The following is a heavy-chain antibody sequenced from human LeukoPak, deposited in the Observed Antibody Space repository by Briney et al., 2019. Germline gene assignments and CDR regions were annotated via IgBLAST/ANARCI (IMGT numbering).Heavy chain of an antibody. V-gene: IGHV3-23*01. D-gene: IGHD3-10*01. CDR2: ISGSGGST. J-gene: IGHJ4*02. CDR1: GFTFSSYA. Sequence: PGGSLRLSCAASGFTFSSYAMSWVRQAPGKGLEWVSAISGSGGSTYYADSVKGRFTISRDNSKNTLYLQMNSLRAEDTAVYYCAKAGLNYYGSGSYSAFDYWGQGTLVTVSS. CDR3: AKAGLNYYGSGSYSAFDY.